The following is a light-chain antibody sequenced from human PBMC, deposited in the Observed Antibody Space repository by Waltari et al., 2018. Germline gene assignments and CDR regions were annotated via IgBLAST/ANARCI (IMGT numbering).Light chain of an antibody. CDR3: GSYSKTSTLVV. CDR2: DVS. Sequence: QSALTQPASVSGSPGQSITISCAGTSSDVGGYNSVSWYQHHPGKAPQLVIFDVSNRPSGVSNRFSGSNSANTASLTISGLQAEDEAHYYCGSYSKTSTLVVFGGGTKLTVL. V-gene: IGLV2-14*03. J-gene: IGLJ2*01. CDR1: SSDVGGYNS.